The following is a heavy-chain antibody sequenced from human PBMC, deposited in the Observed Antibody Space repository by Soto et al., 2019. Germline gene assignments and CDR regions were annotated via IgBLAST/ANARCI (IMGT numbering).Heavy chain of an antibody. D-gene: IGHD1-26*01. Sequence: SETLSVTCTVSGGSMTGADYHWSWVRQPPGKGLEWIGYIYHSGTTNYNLSLRGRVTISIDTSKNQFSLKLTSVTAADTAVYYCARAPFSGSSPFDYWGHGALVTVSS. V-gene: IGHV4-30-4*01. CDR1: GGSMTGADYH. J-gene: IGHJ4*01. CDR2: IYHSGTT. CDR3: ARAPFSGSSPFDY.